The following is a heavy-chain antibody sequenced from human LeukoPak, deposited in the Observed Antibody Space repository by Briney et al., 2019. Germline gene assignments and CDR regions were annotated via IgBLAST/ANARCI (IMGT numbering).Heavy chain of an antibody. Sequence: ASVKVSCKASGYTFTGYYMHWVRQAPGQGLEWMGWINPNSGGTNYAQKFQGRVTMTRDTSISTAYMELSRLRSDDTAVYYCARDLQSSSGYYYVVGYWGQGTLVTVSS. CDR2: INPNSGGT. J-gene: IGHJ4*02. CDR1: GYTFTGYY. D-gene: IGHD3-22*01. V-gene: IGHV1-2*02. CDR3: ARDLQSSSGYYYVVGY.